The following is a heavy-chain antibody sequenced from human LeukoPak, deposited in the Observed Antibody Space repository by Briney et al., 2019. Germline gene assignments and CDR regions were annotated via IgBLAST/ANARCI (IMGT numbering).Heavy chain of an antibody. CDR1: GYTFTSYY. CDR2: INPSGGST. Sequence: ASVKVSCKASGYTFTSYYMHWVRQAPGQGLEWMGIINPSGGSTSYAQKFQGRVTMTRDTSTSTVYMELSSLRSEDTAVYYCARAACSSTSCYWSAFDIWGQGTMVTVSS. D-gene: IGHD2-2*01. J-gene: IGHJ3*02. V-gene: IGHV1-46*01. CDR3: ARAACSSTSCYWSAFDI.